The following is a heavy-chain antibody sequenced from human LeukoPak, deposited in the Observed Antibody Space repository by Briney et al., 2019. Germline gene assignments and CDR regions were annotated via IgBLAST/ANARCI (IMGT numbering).Heavy chain of an antibody. Sequence: GGSLRLSCAASGFTFSSYGMHWVRQAPGKGLEWVTFIRYDGSNKYYADSVKGRFTISRDNSKNTLYLQMNSPRPEDTAVYYCAKGPNYDILTGWRKTYNAFDIWGQGTMVTVSS. CDR1: GFTFSSYG. D-gene: IGHD3-9*01. CDR2: IRYDGSNK. J-gene: IGHJ3*02. CDR3: AKGPNYDILTGWRKTYNAFDI. V-gene: IGHV3-30*02.